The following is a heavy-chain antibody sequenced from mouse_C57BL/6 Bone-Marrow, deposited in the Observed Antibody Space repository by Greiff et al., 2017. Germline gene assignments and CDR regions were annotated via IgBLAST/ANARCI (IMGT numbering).Heavy chain of an antibody. CDR1: GFNIKDDY. Sequence: LVESGAELVRPGASVQLSCTASGFNIKDDYMHWVKQRPEQGLELIGWIDPENGDTEYASKFQGKATIPADTSSNTAYLQLSSLTSEDTAVYYCTTWWFPWFAYWGQGTLVTVSA. CDR2: IDPENGDT. V-gene: IGHV14-4*01. CDR3: TTWWFPWFAY. D-gene: IGHD1-1*02. J-gene: IGHJ3*01.